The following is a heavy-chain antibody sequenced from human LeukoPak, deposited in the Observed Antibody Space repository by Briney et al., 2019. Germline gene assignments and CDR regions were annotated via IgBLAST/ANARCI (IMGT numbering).Heavy chain of an antibody. Sequence: SETLSLTCTVSGGSISSGDYYWSWIRQPPGKGLEWIGEINHSGSTNYNPSLKSRVTISVDTSKNQFSLKLSSVTAADTAVYYCARRFDRGRPRGYCSSTSCRKAPRRVGILENAFDIWGQGTMVTVSS. V-gene: IGHV4-39*07. CDR2: INHSGST. D-gene: IGHD2-2*01. J-gene: IGHJ3*02. CDR3: ARRFDRGRPRGYCSSTSCRKAPRRVGILENAFDI. CDR1: GGSISSGDYY.